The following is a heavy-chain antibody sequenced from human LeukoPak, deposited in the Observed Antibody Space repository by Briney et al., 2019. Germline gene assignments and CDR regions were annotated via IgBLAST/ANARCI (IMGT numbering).Heavy chain of an antibody. D-gene: IGHD5-12*01. J-gene: IGHJ5*02. CDR1: GFTVSNNY. CDR2: IHSGGTT. Sequence: AGGSLRLSCAASGFTVSNNYMSWVRQAPGKGLERVSVIHSGGTTNYADSVQGRFTISRDNSKTTVYLHMNSLRAEDTAVYYCARDSDSGYGPCASWGQGTLVTVSS. V-gene: IGHV3-53*01. CDR3: ARDSDSGYGPCAS.